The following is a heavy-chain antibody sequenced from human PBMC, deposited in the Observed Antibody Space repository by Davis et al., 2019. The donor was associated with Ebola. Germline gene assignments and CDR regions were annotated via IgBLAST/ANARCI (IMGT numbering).Heavy chain of an antibody. V-gene: IGHV3-23*01. Sequence: GGSLRLSCAASGFTFSIFALTWVRQAPGKGLEWFSAISGRDDSTYFADSVKGRFTISRDNSKNTVYLQMNSLRAEDTAVYYCAKVGGDPRYYDSSLPLEAFDIWGQGTMVTVSS. CDR3: AKVGGDPRYYDSSLPLEAFDI. CDR2: ISGRDDST. J-gene: IGHJ3*02. D-gene: IGHD3-22*01. CDR1: GFTFSIFA.